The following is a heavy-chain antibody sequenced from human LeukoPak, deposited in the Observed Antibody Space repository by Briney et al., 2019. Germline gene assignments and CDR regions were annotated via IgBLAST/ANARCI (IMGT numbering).Heavy chain of an antibody. J-gene: IGHJ6*02. CDR3: ASGSYYDYYYYGMDV. CDR1: GYTFTSYV. Sequence: ASVTVSCMASGYTFTSYVISWVRQAPGQGLEWMGWICAYNGNTNYAQKLQGRVTMTTDTSTSTAYMELRSLRSDDTAVYYCASGSYYDYYYYGMDVWGQGTTVTVS. V-gene: IGHV1-18*01. CDR2: ICAYNGNT. D-gene: IGHD3-10*01.